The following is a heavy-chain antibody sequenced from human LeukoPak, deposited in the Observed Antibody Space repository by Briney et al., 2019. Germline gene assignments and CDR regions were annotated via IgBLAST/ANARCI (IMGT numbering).Heavy chain of an antibody. CDR2: IYYSGST. CDR1: GGSISSGDYY. Sequence: PSETLSLTCTVSGGSISSGDYYWSWIRQPPGTGLEWIGYIYYSGSTYYNPSLKSRLTISVDTSKNQFSLRLSSVTAADTAVYYCASRSTYYYGSGSYPHFDSWGQGTLVTVSS. D-gene: IGHD3-10*01. CDR3: ASRSTYYYGSGSYPHFDS. V-gene: IGHV4-30-4*08. J-gene: IGHJ4*02.